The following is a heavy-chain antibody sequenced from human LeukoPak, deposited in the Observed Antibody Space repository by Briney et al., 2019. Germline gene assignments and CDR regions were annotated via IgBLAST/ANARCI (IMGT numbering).Heavy chain of an antibody. CDR1: GFTVSSNY. CDR3: ARDWGYKPDYFDY. J-gene: IGHJ4*02. CDR2: IYSGGST. V-gene: IGHV3-66*01. Sequence: GGSLRLSCAASGFTVSSNYMSWVRQAPGKGLEWVSVIYSGGSTYYADSVKGRFTISRDNSKNTLYLQMNSLRAEDTAVYYCARDWGYKPDYFDYRGQGTLVTVSS. D-gene: IGHD5-24*01.